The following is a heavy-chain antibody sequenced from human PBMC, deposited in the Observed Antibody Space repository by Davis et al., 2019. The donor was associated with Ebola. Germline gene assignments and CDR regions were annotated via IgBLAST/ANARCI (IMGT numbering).Heavy chain of an antibody. V-gene: IGHV1-2*02. CDR1: GYTFTGYY. CDR2: INPNSGGT. D-gene: IGHD3-3*01. Sequence: ASVKVSCKASGYTFTGYYMHWVRQAPGQGLEWMGWINPNSGGTNYAQKFQGRVTMTRDTSTSTVYMELSSLRSEDTAVYYCARAPRLSDFWSGYSYYMDVWGKGTTVTVSS. J-gene: IGHJ6*03. CDR3: ARAPRLSDFWSGYSYYMDV.